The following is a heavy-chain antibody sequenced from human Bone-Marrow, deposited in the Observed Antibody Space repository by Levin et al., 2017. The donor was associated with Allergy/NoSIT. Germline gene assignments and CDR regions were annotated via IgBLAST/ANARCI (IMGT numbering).Heavy chain of an antibody. CDR3: GRVVTMSRGDSYGIDH. J-gene: IGHJ6*02. V-gene: IGHV1-2*02. D-gene: IGHD3-10*01. CDR1: GYTFTAYY. CDR2: LNPNGGGT. Sequence: GESLKISCKASGYTFTAYYIHWVRLAPGQGLEWMGWLNPNGGGTNFPQKFQGRIDMTGDTSSNTAYMELNNLDFDDTAVYYCGRVVTMSRGDSYGIDHWGQGTTLTVS.